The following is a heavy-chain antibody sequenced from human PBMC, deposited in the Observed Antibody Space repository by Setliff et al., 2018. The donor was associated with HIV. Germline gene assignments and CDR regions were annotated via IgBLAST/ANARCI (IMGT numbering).Heavy chain of an antibody. V-gene: IGHV4-34*01. CDR2: VTNSGRT. CDR3: ARDGGSSGWYFVLGYSDY. D-gene: IGHD6-19*01. J-gene: IGHJ4*02. Sequence: SETLSLTCAVYGGSFSGYYWSWIRQPPGKGLEWIGEVTNSGRTNYNPSLESRVTTSVDTSKKQFSLRLTSVTAADPAVYYCARDGGSSGWYFVLGYSDYWGPGTLVTVSS. CDR1: GGSFSGYY.